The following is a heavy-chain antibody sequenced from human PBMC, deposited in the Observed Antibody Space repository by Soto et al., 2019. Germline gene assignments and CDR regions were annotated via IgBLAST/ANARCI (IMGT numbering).Heavy chain of an antibody. CDR3: AREDKPGGYTPPGTSGFDY. D-gene: IGHD5-12*01. CDR1: GGSFSGYY. J-gene: IGHJ4*02. V-gene: IGHV4-34*01. CDR2: INHSGST. Sequence: SETLSLTCAVYGGSFSGYYWSWIRQPPGKGLEWIGEINHSGSTNYNPSLKSRVTISVDTSKNQFSLKLSSVTAADTAVYYCAREDKPGGYTPPGTSGFDYWGQGTLVT.